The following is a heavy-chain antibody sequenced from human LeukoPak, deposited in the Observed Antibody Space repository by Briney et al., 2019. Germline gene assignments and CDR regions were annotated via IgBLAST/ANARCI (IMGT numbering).Heavy chain of an antibody. Sequence: ASVKASCKASGGTFSSYAISWVRQAPGQGLEWMGWISAYNGNTNYAQKLQGRVTMTTDTSTSTAYMELRSLRSDDTAVYYCARAFRGYSYGYGLDYWGQGTLVTVSS. CDR1: GGTFSSYA. CDR2: ISAYNGNT. V-gene: IGHV1-18*01. CDR3: ARAFRGYSYGYGLDY. D-gene: IGHD5-18*01. J-gene: IGHJ4*02.